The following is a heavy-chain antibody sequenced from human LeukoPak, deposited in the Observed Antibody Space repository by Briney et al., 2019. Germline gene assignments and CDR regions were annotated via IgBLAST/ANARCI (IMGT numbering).Heavy chain of an antibody. V-gene: IGHV4-4*09. Sequence: PSETLSLTCTVSGGSISSYYWSWIRQPPGKGLEWLGYIYTSGSTNYNPSLKSRVTISVDTSKNQFSLKLSSVTAADTAVYYCARMIYYDNNWFDPWGQGTLVTVSS. D-gene: IGHD3-22*01. J-gene: IGHJ5*02. CDR2: IYTSGST. CDR3: ARMIYYDNNWFDP. CDR1: GGSISSYY.